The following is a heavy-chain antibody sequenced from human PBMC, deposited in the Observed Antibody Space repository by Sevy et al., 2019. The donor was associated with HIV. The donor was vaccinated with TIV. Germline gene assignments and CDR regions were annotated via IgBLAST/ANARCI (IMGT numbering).Heavy chain of an antibody. CDR3: AREGCTKPHDY. J-gene: IGHJ4*02. Sequence: GGSLRLSCAASGFTFSKYSMSWVRQPPGKGLEWVLTLSCGCGEINNADSVKGRSTITRDNSKSSVYLQMNNLRPEDTAVYCCAREGCTKPHDYWGQGTLVTVSS. V-gene: IGHV3-23*01. D-gene: IGHD2-8*01. CDR1: GFTFSKYS. CDR2: LSCGCGEI.